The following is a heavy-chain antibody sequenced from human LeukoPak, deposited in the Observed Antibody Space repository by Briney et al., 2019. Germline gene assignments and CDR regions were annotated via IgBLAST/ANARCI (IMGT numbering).Heavy chain of an antibody. CDR1: GFTFSSYG. Sequence: GRSLRLSCAASGFTFSSYGMRWVRQAPGKGLEWVAVISYDGSNKYYADSVKGRFTISRDNSKNTLYLQMNSLRAEDTAVYYCAKTPYSGSLRAFDIWGQGTMVTVSS. D-gene: IGHD1-26*01. CDR3: AKTPYSGSLRAFDI. V-gene: IGHV3-30*18. J-gene: IGHJ3*02. CDR2: ISYDGSNK.